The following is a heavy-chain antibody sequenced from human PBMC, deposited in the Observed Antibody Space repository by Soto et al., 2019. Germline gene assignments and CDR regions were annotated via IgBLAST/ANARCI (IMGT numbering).Heavy chain of an antibody. J-gene: IGHJ2*01. CDR3: ARDSYWYFDL. CDR2: ISSSSSYI. V-gene: IGHV3-21*01. Sequence: RLSCAASLFTFSIYSMTWVRQAPGKGLEWVSSISSSSSYIYYADSVKGRFTISRDNAKNSLYLQMNSLRAEDTAVYYCARDSYWYFDLWGRGTLVTVSS. CDR1: LFTFSIYS.